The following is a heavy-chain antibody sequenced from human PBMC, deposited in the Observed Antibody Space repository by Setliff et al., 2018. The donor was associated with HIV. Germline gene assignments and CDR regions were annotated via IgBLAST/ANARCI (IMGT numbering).Heavy chain of an antibody. CDR3: ARDRRTYYYDSSGYSPPLRAFDI. J-gene: IGHJ3*02. V-gene: IGHV4-39*07. D-gene: IGHD3-22*01. CDR2: LYGHSST. CDR1: GDSIGTGTHY. Sequence: NPSETLSLTCNVSGDSIGTGTHYWAWIRQPPGKGLEWIGSLYGHSSTYYTKSLKSRVTISVDTSKNQLSLNLSSVTAADTAVYYCARDRRTYYYDSSGYSPPLRAFDIWGQGTMVTVSS.